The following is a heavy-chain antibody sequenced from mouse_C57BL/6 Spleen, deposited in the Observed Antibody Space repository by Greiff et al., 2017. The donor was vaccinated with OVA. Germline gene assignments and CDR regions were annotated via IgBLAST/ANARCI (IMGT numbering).Heavy chain of an antibody. CDR1: GYTFTSYS. CDR3: ARSEGDDNYAMDY. V-gene: IGHV1-4*01. D-gene: IGHD2-2*01. Sequence: QVQLQQSGAELARPGASVKMSCKASGYTFTSYSMHWVKQRPGQGLEWIGYINPSSGYTKYNQKFKDKATLTADKSSSTAYMQLSSLTSEDSAVYYCARSEGDDNYAMDYWGQGTSVTVSS. J-gene: IGHJ4*01. CDR2: INPSSGYT.